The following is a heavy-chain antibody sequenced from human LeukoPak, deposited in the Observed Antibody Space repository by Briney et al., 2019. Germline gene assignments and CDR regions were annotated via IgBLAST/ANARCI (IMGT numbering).Heavy chain of an antibody. D-gene: IGHD3-10*01. CDR3: ASLYGSGPNWFDP. V-gene: IGHV3-48*01. CDR2: ISSSSSTI. CDR1: GFTFRSYS. Sequence: GGSLRLSCAASGFTFRSYSMNWVRQAPGKGLEWVSYISSSSSTIYCAHSVKGRFTISRDNDKNSLYLQMNSLRAEDTAVYYCASLYGSGPNWFDPWGQGTLVTVSS. J-gene: IGHJ5*02.